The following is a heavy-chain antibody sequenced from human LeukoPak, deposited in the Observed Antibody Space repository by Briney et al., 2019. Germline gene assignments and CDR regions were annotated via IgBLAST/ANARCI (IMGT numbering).Heavy chain of an antibody. V-gene: IGHV4-39*07. J-gene: IGHJ4*02. CDR2: IYYSGST. D-gene: IGHD3-22*01. CDR1: GGSISSSSYY. Sequence: SETLSLTCTVSGGSISSSSYYWGWIRQPPGKGLEWIGSIYYSGSTYYNPSLKSRVTISVDTSKNQFSLKLSSVTAADTAVYYCARVMPVYDSSGYYYYFDYWGQGTLVTVSS. CDR3: ARVMPVYDSSGYYYYFDY.